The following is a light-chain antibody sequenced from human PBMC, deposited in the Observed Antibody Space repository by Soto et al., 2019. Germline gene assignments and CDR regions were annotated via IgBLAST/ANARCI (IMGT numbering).Light chain of an antibody. Sequence: QSVLTQPASVSGSPGQSITISCTGTSSDVGSYNLVSWYQQHPGKAPKFMIYEVSKRPSGFSIRFSGSKSGNTASLTISGLQAEDEADYYCCSYAGSSTPYVFGTGTKVTVL. CDR3: CSYAGSSTPYV. CDR2: EVS. J-gene: IGLJ1*01. CDR1: SSDVGSYNL. V-gene: IGLV2-23*02.